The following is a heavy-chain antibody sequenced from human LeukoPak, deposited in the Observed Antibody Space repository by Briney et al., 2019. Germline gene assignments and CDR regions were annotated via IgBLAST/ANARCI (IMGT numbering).Heavy chain of an antibody. Sequence: PGGSLRLSCAASGFTVSSNYMSWVRQAPGKGLEWVSVIYSGGSTYYADSVKGRLTISRDNSKNTLYLQMNSLRAEDTAVYYCTCSGGYKGNNYYYYGMDVWGQGTTVTVSS. D-gene: IGHD3-10*02. CDR1: GFTVSSNY. J-gene: IGHJ6*02. CDR2: IYSGGST. V-gene: IGHV3-66*01. CDR3: TCSGGYKGNNYYYYGMDV.